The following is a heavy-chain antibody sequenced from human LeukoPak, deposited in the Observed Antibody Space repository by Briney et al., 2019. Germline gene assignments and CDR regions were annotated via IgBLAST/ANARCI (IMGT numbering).Heavy chain of an antibody. D-gene: IGHD2-15*01. J-gene: IGHJ4*02. CDR3: ARDRGIYCSGGSCFDY. CDR2: ISAYNGNT. V-gene: IGHV1-18*04. Sequence: ASVKVSCKASGNTFTSYGISWVRQAPGQGLEWMGWISAYNGNTNYAQKLQGRVTMTTDTSTSTAYMELRSLRSDDTAVYYCARDRGIYCSGGSCFDYWGQGTLVTVSS. CDR1: GNTFTSYG.